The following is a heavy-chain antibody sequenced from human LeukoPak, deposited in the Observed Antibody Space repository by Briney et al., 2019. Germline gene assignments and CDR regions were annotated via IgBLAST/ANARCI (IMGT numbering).Heavy chain of an antibody. CDR1: GGSFSGYY. J-gene: IGHJ6*03. V-gene: IGHV4-34*01. CDR2: INHSGST. Sequence: SETLSLTCAVYGGSFSGYYWSWIRQPPGKGLEWIGEINHSGSTNYNPSLKSRVTISVDTSKNQFSLKLSSVTAADTAVYYCASSIVVVPAPDYYYYYMDVWGKGTTVTVSS. CDR3: ASSIVVVPAPDYYYYYMDV. D-gene: IGHD2-2*01.